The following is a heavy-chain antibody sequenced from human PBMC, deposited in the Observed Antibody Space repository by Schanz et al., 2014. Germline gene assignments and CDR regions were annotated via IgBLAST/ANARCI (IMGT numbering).Heavy chain of an antibody. J-gene: IGHJ4*02. CDR3: ARIGGSDFDY. CDR1: GFTFSAYA. Sequence: EVQLLESGGGLVQPGGSLRLSCAASGFTFSAYAMTWVRQIPGKGLEWVSAISASGGTTYYADSVKGRFTISRDNSKNTLYLQMNSLRAEETAVYYGARIGGSDFDYWAQGTLVTVSS. D-gene: IGHD3-10*01. V-gene: IGHV3-23*01. CDR2: ISASGGTT.